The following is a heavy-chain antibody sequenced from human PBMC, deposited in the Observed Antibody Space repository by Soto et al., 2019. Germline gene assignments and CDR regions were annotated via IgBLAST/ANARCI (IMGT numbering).Heavy chain of an antibody. CDR3: TTGSSYGPTGGYYYGMDV. CDR2: IKSKTDGGTT. V-gene: IGHV3-15*07. J-gene: IGHJ6*02. D-gene: IGHD5-18*01. CDR1: GFTFSNAW. Sequence: GGSLRLSCAASGFTFSNAWMNWVRQAPGKGLEWVGRIKSKTDGGTTDYAAPVKGRFTISRDDSKNRLYLQMNSLKTEDTAVYYCTTGSSYGPTGGYYYGMDVWGQGTTVTVSS.